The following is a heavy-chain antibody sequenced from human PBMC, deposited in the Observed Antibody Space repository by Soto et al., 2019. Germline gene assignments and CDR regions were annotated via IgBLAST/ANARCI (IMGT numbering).Heavy chain of an antibody. CDR1: GFTFSSYA. V-gene: IGHV3-23*01. Sequence: EVQLLESGGGLVQPGGSLRLSCAASGFTFSSYAMSWVRQAPGKGLEWVSAISGSGGSTYYADSVKGRFTISRDNSKNTLYLQMNSLRAEDTAVYYCANGLVGATHHFDYWGQGTLVTVSS. J-gene: IGHJ4*02. CDR3: ANGLVGATHHFDY. CDR2: ISGSGGST. D-gene: IGHD1-26*01.